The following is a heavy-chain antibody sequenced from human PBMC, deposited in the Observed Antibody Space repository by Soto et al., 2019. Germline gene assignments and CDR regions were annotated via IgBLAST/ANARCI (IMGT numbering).Heavy chain of an antibody. D-gene: IGHD3-22*01. CDR2: MNPNSGNT. V-gene: IGHV1-8*01. CDR3: ARGMFDSSGYFTLGYYGMDV. J-gene: IGHJ6*02. CDR1: GYTFTSYD. Sequence: ASVKVSCKASGYTFTSYDINWVRQATGQGLEWMGWMNPNSGNTGYAQKFQGRVTMTRNTSISTAYMELSSLRSEDTAVYYCARGMFDSSGYFTLGYYGMDVWGQGTTVTVSS.